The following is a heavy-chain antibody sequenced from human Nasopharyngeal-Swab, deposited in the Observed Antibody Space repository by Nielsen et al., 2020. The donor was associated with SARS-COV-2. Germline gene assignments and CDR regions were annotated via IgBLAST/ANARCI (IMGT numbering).Heavy chain of an antibody. Sequence: ASVKVSCKASGYTFTSYGISWVRQAPGQGLEWMGWISAYNGNTNYAQKLQGRVTMTTDTSTSTAYMELRSLRSDDTAVYYCARLTDLREYSSSDAEDYWGQGTLVTVSS. V-gene: IGHV1-18*04. J-gene: IGHJ4*02. CDR2: ISAYNGNT. CDR1: GYTFTSYG. CDR3: ARLTDLREYSSSDAEDY. D-gene: IGHD6-6*01.